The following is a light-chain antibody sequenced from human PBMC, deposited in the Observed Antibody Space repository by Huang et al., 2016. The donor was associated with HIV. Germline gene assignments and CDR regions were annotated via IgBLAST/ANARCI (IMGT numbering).Light chain of an antibody. CDR1: QSVNSD. J-gene: IGKJ4*01. V-gene: IGKV3-15*01. CDR2: GAS. Sequence: EIEMTQSPVTLSVSPGQRATLSCRASQSVNSDLAWYQQKPGQAPRLLIYGASTRATGIPAKFNATGSGTEFSLSINNLQSDDFAVYDCQQYNDWPPLTFGGGTKVEI. CDR3: QQYNDWPPLT.